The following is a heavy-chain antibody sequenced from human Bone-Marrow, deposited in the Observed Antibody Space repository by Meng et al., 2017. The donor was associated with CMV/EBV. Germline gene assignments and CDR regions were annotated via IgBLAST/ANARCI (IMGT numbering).Heavy chain of an antibody. CDR1: GYSFTSYG. V-gene: IGHV5-51*01. D-gene: IGHD2-2*01. CDR2: IYPGDSDT. J-gene: IGHJ3*02. CDR3: ARRVGDCSSTSGGDAFDI. Sequence: GESLKISCTGSGYSFTSYGIGWVRQMPGKGLEWMGIIYPGDSDTRYSPSFQGQVTISADKSISTAYLQWSSLKASDTAMYYCARRVGDCSSTSGGDAFDIWGQGTMVTVSS.